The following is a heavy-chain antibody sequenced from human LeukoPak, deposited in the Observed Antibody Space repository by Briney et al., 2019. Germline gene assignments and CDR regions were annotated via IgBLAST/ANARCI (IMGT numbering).Heavy chain of an antibody. CDR1: GGTFSSYA. V-gene: IGHV1-69*13. J-gene: IGHJ5*02. Sequence: SVKVSCKASGGTFSSYAISWVRQAPGQGLEWMGVIIPIFGTANYAQKFQGRVTITADESTSTAYMELSSLRSEDTAVYYCARDTPAISSGSFSPEDWFDPWGQGTLVTVSS. CDR3: ARDTPAISSGSFSPEDWFDP. D-gene: IGHD3-10*01. CDR2: IIPIFGTA.